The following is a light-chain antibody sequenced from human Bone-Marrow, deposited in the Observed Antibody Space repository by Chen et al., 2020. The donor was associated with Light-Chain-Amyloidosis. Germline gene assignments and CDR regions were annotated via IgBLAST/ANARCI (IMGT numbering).Light chain of an antibody. CDR2: EVN. CDR1: SSDVGGDNH. J-gene: IGLJ1*01. V-gene: IGLV2-14*01. CDR3: SSYTITNTLV. Sequence: QSALTQPASVSGSPGQSITISCTGTSSDVGGDNHVSWYQQHPDKAPKLMIYEVNNRPSWVPDRFSGSKSDNTASLTISGLQTEDEDDYFCSSYTITNTLVFGSGTRVTVL.